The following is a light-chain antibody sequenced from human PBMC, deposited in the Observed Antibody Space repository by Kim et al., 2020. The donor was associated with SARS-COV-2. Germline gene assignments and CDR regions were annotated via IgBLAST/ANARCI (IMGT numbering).Light chain of an antibody. CDR1: QSVSSD. CDR3: QQYNYWWT. J-gene: IGKJ1*01. V-gene: IGKV3-15*01. CDR2: SAS. Sequence: EIVMTQSPSTLSVSPGDRATLSCRASQSVSSDLAWYQQKPGQAPRLLIYSASTRDTGIPPRFSGAGSETEFTLTISSVQSEDFAVYYCQQYNYWWTFGQGTKVDIK.